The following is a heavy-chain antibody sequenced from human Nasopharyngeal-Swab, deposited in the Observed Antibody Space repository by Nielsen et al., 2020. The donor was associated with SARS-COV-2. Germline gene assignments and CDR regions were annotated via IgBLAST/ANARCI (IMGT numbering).Heavy chain of an antibody. V-gene: IGHV3-13*05. D-gene: IGHD5-24*01. CDR1: GFTFSKYD. CDR3: ARESREGYFDY. Sequence: GGSLRLSCAASGFTFSKYDMHWVRQATGEGLEWVSAVVTAGDPFYPGSVKGRFTISRENAKNSLYLQMKSLRAVDTAVYYCARESREGYFDYWGQGTLVTVSS. J-gene: IGHJ4*02. CDR2: VVTAGDP.